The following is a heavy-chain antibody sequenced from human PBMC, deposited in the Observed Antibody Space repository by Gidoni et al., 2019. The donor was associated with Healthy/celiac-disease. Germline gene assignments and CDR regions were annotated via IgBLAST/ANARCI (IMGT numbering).Heavy chain of an antibody. CDR3: AKRDYYDSAGGTD. CDR1: GGSTTSGGYY. J-gene: IGHJ4*02. CDR2: IYYSGGN. V-gene: IGHV4-31*03. Sequence: QVQLQESGPGLVTPSQTLSLTCPVSGGSTTSGGYYWSWIRQHPGKGLECIGYIYYSGGNSYNPSLKSRVTISIDTSKNQFSLKLCSVTAADTAVYYCAKRDYYDSAGGTDWGQGTLVTVSS. D-gene: IGHD3-22*01.